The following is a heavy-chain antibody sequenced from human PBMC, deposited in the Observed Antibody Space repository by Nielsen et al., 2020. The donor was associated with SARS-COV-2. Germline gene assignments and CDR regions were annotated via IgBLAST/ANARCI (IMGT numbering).Heavy chain of an antibody. CDR2: IYYRGSS. J-gene: IGHJ3*02. CDR3: ARGIAVARDDAFDI. CDR1: AASISTHY. D-gene: IGHD6-19*01. Sequence: SETLSLTCTVSAASISTHYCSWIRQPPRKGLEWIGSIYYRGSSYYNPSLKGRGTISIDTSKNQFSLKLTSVTAADTAVYYCARGIAVARDDAFDIWGQGTLVTISS. V-gene: IGHV4-59*11.